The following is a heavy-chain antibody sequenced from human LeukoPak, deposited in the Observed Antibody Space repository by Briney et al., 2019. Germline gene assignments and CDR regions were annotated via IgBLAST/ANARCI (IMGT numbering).Heavy chain of an antibody. D-gene: IGHD2-21*02. CDR1: GVSISPYY. CDR3: AKERSGDSDY. Sequence: SETLSLTCTVSGVSISPYYWTWIRQPAGKGLEWIGRIDANGSTNYNPSLKSRVTISVDTSKNQFSLRLTSVTAADTAVYFCAKERSGDSDYWGQGTLVTVSP. CDR2: IDANGST. J-gene: IGHJ4*02. V-gene: IGHV4-4*07.